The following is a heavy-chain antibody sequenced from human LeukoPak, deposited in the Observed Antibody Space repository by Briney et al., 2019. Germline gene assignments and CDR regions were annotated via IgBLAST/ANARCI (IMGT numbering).Heavy chain of an antibody. Sequence: KPSETLSLTCAVYGGSFSGYYWSWIRQPPGKGLEWIGEMNHSGSTNYNPSLKSRVTISVDTSKNQFSLKLSSVAAADTAVYYCARGRPYDYVWGSYRYPHFDYWGQGTLVTVSS. CDR2: MNHSGST. V-gene: IGHV4-34*01. D-gene: IGHD3-16*02. CDR1: GGSFSGYY. CDR3: ARGRPYDYVWGSYRYPHFDY. J-gene: IGHJ4*02.